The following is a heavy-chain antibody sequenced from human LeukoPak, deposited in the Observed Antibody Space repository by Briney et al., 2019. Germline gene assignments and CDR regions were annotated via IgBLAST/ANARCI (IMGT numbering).Heavy chain of an antibody. CDR2: VSYDGTVD. J-gene: IGHJ4*02. Sequence: GRSLRLSCAASGFTFSNHGMHWVRQAPGKGLEWVAVVSYDGTVDYYADSVKGRFTISRDNSKNTLSLQMNSLRGEDTAVYYCAKESSTGSRYSFGLWGQGSLVTVSS. D-gene: IGHD1-1*01. CDR3: AKESSTGSRYSFGL. CDR1: GFTFSNHG. V-gene: IGHV3-30*18.